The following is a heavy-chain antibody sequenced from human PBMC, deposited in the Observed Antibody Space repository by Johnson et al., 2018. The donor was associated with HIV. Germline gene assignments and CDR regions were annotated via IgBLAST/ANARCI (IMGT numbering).Heavy chain of an antibody. CDR1: GFTFSSNA. V-gene: IGHV3-30*02. CDR2: LVYEGSKK. J-gene: IGHJ3*02. D-gene: IGHD6-19*01. CDR3: AREPGLVAAFDI. Sequence: QVQLVESGVGVVQPGGSLRLSCAASGFTFSSNAMHWVRQAPGKGLEWVAFLVYEGSKKYYADSVKGRFTISRDNSKNTLYLEMNSLRAEDTSVYYCAREPGLVAAFDIWGQGTMVTVSS.